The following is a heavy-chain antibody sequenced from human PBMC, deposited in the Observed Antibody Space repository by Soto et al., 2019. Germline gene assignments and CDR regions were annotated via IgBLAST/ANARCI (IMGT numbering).Heavy chain of an antibody. CDR3: ARVGNDYGDYDY. V-gene: IGHV1-69*13. J-gene: IGHJ4*02. Sequence: SVKVSCKASGGTFSSYAISWVRQAPGQGLEWMGGIIPIFGTANYAQKLQGRVTITADESTSTAYMELSSLRSEDTAVYYCARVGNDYGDYDYWGQGTLVTVSS. CDR1: GGTFSSYA. D-gene: IGHD4-17*01. CDR2: IIPIFGTA.